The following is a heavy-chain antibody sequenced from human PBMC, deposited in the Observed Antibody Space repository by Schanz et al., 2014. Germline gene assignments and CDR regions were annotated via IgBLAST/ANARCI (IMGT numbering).Heavy chain of an antibody. CDR3: AKYGTGKGVSFEY. CDR1: GFTFSGYW. Sequence: DVQLVESGGCLVQPGGSLRLSCAASGFTFSGYWMSWVRQAPGEGLVWVANIKLDGSEKYYVDSVKGRFTISRDNAKNSLYLQMNSLTAEDTAVYYCAKYGTGKGVSFEYWGQGTLVTVSS. D-gene: IGHD1-26*01. V-gene: IGHV3-7*01. J-gene: IGHJ4*02. CDR2: IKLDGSEK.